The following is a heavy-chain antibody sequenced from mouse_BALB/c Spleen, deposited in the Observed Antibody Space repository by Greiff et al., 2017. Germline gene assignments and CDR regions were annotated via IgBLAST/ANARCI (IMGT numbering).Heavy chain of an antibody. D-gene: IGHD1-1*01. CDR3: ARRDFRYGPFAY. Sequence: VKLQESGAELMKPGASVKISCKATGYTFSSYWIEWVKQRPGHGLEWIGEILPGSGSTNYNEKFKGKATFTADTSSNTAYMQLSSLTSEDSAVYYCARRDFRYGPFAYWGQGTLVTVSA. CDR1: GYTFSSYW. V-gene: IGHV1-9*01. J-gene: IGHJ3*01. CDR2: ILPGSGST.